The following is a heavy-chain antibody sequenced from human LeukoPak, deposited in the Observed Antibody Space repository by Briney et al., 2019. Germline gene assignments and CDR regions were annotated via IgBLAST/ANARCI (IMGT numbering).Heavy chain of an antibody. Sequence: GRSLRLSCAASGFTFRSYGMHWVRQAPGEGLEWVAVIWYDGSNKNYADSVKGRFTISRDNSKNTLYLQMNSLMAEDTAVYYCARDRAAAMEYYYMDVWGKGTTVTVSS. J-gene: IGHJ6*03. D-gene: IGHD2-2*01. CDR2: IWYDGSNK. V-gene: IGHV3-33*01. CDR1: GFTFRSYG. CDR3: ARDRAAAMEYYYMDV.